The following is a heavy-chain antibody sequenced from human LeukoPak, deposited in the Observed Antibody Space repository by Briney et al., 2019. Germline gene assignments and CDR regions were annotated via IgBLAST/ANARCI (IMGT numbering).Heavy chain of an antibody. Sequence: PGGSLRLSCAASGFTFSSYAMHWVRQAPGKGLEWVAVISYDGSNKYYADSVKGRFTISRDNSKNTLYLQMNSLRAEDTAVYYCARERLVGATGYYFDYWGRGTLVTVSS. CDR3: ARERLVGATGYYFDY. V-gene: IGHV3-30*14. CDR2: ISYDGSNK. J-gene: IGHJ4*02. CDR1: GFTFSSYA. D-gene: IGHD1-26*01.